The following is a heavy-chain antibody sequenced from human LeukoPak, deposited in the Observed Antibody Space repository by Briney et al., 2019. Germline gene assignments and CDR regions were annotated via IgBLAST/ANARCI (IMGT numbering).Heavy chain of an antibody. CDR1: GGSISSSSYY. CDR3: ARKEEAAATNWFDP. J-gene: IGHJ5*02. CDR2: IYYSGST. D-gene: IGHD6-13*01. V-gene: IGHV4-39*07. Sequence: SETLSLTCTVSGGSISSSSYYWGWIRQPPGKGLEWIGSIYYSGSTYYNPSLKSRVTISVDTSKNQFSLKLSSVTAADTAVYYCARKEEAAATNWFDPWGQGTLVTVSS.